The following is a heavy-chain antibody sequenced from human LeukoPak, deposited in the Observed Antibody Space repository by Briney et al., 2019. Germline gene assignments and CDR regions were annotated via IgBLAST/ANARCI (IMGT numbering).Heavy chain of an antibody. CDR3: ARDDPSGVGDY. CDR2: INPNSGGT. CDR1: GYTFTAHY. J-gene: IGHJ4*02. Sequence: ASVKVSCKASGYTFTAHYIHWVRQAPGQGLEWMGWINPNSGGTNYAQKFQGKVTMTSDTSISTAYMELSRLRSDDTAVYFCARDDPSGVGDYWGQGTLVTVSS. V-gene: IGHV1-2*02. D-gene: IGHD6-19*01.